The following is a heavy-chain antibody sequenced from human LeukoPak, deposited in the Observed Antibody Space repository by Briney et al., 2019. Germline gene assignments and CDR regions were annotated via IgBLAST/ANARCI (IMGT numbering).Heavy chain of an antibody. V-gene: IGHV3-23*01. CDR2: ISGSGGST. D-gene: IGHD7-27*01. CDR1: GFTFSSYA. CDR3: AKDFISGDGKWEVDY. Sequence: GGSLRLSCAASGFTFSSYAMSWVRQAPGKGLEWVSAISGSGGSTYYADSVQGRFTISRDNSKNTLYLQMNSLSAEDSAMYYCAKDFISGDGKWEVDYWGQGTLVTVSS. J-gene: IGHJ4*02.